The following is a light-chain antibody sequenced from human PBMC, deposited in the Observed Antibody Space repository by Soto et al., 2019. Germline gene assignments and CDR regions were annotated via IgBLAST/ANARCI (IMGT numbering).Light chain of an antibody. CDR2: GAS. V-gene: IGKV3-20*01. Sequence: EFVLTQSPGTLSLSPGERATLSCRASQSFGSTSLAWYQQKPGQSPILLIYGASSRATGIPDRFSGSGSGTDFTLTISRLEPEDFAVYYCQQYGSSPSGRFGQGTKVEI. CDR1: QSFGSTS. CDR3: QQYGSSPSGR. J-gene: IGKJ1*01.